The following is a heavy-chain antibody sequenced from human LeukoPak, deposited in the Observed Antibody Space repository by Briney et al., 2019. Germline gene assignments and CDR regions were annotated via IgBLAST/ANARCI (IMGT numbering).Heavy chain of an antibody. Sequence: GGSLRLSCAASGFTFSSYSMNWVRQAPGKGLEWVSCISSSSSYIYYADSVKGRFTISRDNAKNSLYLQMNSLRAEDTAVYYCARGDLGVRYFDWLENPYGYYGMDVWGQGTTVTVSS. V-gene: IGHV3-21*01. J-gene: IGHJ6*02. CDR3: ARGDLGVRYFDWLENPYGYYGMDV. CDR2: ISSSSSYI. D-gene: IGHD3-9*01. CDR1: GFTFSSYS.